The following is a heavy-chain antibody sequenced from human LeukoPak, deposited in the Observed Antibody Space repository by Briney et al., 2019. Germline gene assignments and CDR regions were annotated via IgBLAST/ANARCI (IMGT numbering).Heavy chain of an antibody. CDR3: ARTPRDYEPSYWYFDL. CDR2: INHSGST. Sequence: TSETLSLTCAVYGGSFSGYYWSWIRQLPGKGLEWIGEINHSGSTNYNPSLKSRVTISVDTSKNQFSLKLSSVTAADTAVYYCARTPRDYEPSYWYFDLWGRGTLVTVSS. CDR1: GGSFSGYY. J-gene: IGHJ2*01. V-gene: IGHV4-34*01. D-gene: IGHD4-17*01.